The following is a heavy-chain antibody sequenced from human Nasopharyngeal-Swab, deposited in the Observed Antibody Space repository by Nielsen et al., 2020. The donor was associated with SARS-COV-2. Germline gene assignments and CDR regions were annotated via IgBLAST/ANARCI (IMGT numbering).Heavy chain of an antibody. CDR1: GYSISSGYY. D-gene: IGHD2-2*01. CDR2: IFNSGST. Sequence: GSLRLSCAVSGYSISSGYYWGWIRQPPGRGLEWIGSIFNSGSTYYNPSLKSRVTISVDTSKNQFPLKLSSVTAADTAVYYCARIVVVPADSVLIRGWFDPWGQGTLVTVSS. CDR3: ARIVVVPADSVLIRGWFDP. V-gene: IGHV4-38-2*01. J-gene: IGHJ5*02.